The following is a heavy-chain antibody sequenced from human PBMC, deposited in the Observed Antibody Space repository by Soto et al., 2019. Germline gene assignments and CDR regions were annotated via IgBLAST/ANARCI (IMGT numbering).Heavy chain of an antibody. V-gene: IGHV3-48*01. J-gene: IGHJ6*03. CDR1: GFDFSSHG. CDR2: ISSSTGTI. CDR3: ARDFVVATIADYYYYMDV. D-gene: IGHD5-12*01. Sequence: EVQLVESGGALVQPGGSLRLSCAASGFDFSSHGMHWVRQAPGKGLEWVSYISSSTGTIYYGDSVKGRFTISRDNAKNSLDLQMHSLRAEDTAVYYCARDFVVATIADYYYYMDVWGTGTTVTVSS.